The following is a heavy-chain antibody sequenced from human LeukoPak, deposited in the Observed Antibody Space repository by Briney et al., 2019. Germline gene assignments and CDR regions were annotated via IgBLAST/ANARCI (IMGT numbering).Heavy chain of an antibody. D-gene: IGHD2-15*01. CDR2: IKQDGSEK. Sequence: GGSLRLSCAASGFTFSSYWMSWVRQAPGRGLEWVANIKQDGSEKYYVDSVKGRFTISRDNAKNSLYLQMNSLKASDTAMYYCARRVRFTGYCSGGSCYTFDYWGQGTLVTVSS. CDR3: ARRVRFTGYCSGGSCYTFDY. V-gene: IGHV3-7*03. CDR1: GFTFSSYW. J-gene: IGHJ4*02.